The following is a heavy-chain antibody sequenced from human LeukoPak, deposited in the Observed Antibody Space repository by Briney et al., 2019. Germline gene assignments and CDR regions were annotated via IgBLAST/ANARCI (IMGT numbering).Heavy chain of an antibody. CDR2: IVPIFATA. CDR1: GGTFSTSA. CDR3: ATNLWSRGGDYWYFDL. D-gene: IGHD3-10*01. Sequence: GSSVKVSRKASGGTFSTSAISWVRQAPGQGLEWMGGIVPIFATANYAQKFQGRVTITADESTSTAYMDLSSLRSEDTALYYCATNLWSRGGDYWYFDLWGRGTLVTVSS. V-gene: IGHV1-69*01. J-gene: IGHJ2*01.